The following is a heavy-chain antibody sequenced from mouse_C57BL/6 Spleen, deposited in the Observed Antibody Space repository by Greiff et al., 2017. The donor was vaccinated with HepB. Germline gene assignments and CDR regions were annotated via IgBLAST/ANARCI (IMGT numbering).Heavy chain of an antibody. D-gene: IGHD1-1*01. Sequence: VQLQQSGAELVKPGASVKISCKASGYAFSSYWMNWVKQRPGKGLEWIGQIYPGDGDTNYNGKFKGKATLTADKSSSTAYMQLSSLTSEDSAVYSCARSWYYYGSSYYFDYWGQGTTLTVSS. CDR3: ARSWYYYGSSYYFDY. CDR1: GYAFSSYW. CDR2: IYPGDGDT. V-gene: IGHV1-80*01. J-gene: IGHJ2*01.